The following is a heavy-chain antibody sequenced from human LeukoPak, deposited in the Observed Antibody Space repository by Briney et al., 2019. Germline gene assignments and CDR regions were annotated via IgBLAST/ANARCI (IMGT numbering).Heavy chain of an antibody. V-gene: IGHV6-1*01. CDR1: GDTVSSNSAT. CDR2: TYYSSKWYN. J-gene: IGHJ3*02. D-gene: IGHD6-19*01. Sequence: SSQTLSLTCAISGDTVSSNSATWICHSPSQSMDFEWFVRTYYSSKWYNDYAVSVKSRITINPDTSKNQFSLQLISVAHEDAALYYCARGAVAVRNAFDIWGQGTMVTVSS. CDR3: ARGAVAVRNAFDI.